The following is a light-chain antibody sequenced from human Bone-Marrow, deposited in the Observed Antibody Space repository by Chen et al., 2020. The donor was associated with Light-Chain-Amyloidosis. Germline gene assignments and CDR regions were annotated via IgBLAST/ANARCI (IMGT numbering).Light chain of an antibody. J-gene: IGKJ5*01. V-gene: IGKV3-20*01. Sequence: EIALTQSPGTLSVSPGERTTLFCRARQSVGNNFLAWYQQKPGQSPRLLIYRASARATGTPDRFSGSGSGTDFTLTVTRLEPDDSAVYYCQQYANSPITFGQGTRLEIK. CDR3: QQYANSPIT. CDR1: QSVGNNF. CDR2: RAS.